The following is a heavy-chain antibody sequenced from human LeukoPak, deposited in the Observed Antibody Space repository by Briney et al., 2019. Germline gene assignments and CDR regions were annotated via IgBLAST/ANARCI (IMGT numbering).Heavy chain of an antibody. CDR1: GFTFSSYA. Sequence: GGSLRLSCAASGFTFSSYAMSWVRQAPGKGLEWVSAISGSGGSTYYADSVKGRFTISRDNSKNTLYLQMNSLRAEDTAVYYCARTLTIFGVVIRSESDYFDYWGQGTLVTVSS. J-gene: IGHJ4*02. CDR3: ARTLTIFGVVIRSESDYFDY. CDR2: ISGSGGST. V-gene: IGHV3-23*01. D-gene: IGHD3-3*01.